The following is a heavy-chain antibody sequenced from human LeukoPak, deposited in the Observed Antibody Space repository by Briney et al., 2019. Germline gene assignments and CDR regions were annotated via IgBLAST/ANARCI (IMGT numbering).Heavy chain of an antibody. CDR3: ARESWLPLDY. J-gene: IGHJ4*02. Sequence: GGSLRLSCAASGFTFSSYEMNWVRQAPGKGLEWVSYISSCGSTIYYADSVKGRFTISRDNAKNSLYLQMNSLRAEDTAVYYCARESWLPLDYWGQGTLVTVSS. CDR2: ISSCGSTI. D-gene: IGHD6-19*01. V-gene: IGHV3-48*03. CDR1: GFTFSSYE.